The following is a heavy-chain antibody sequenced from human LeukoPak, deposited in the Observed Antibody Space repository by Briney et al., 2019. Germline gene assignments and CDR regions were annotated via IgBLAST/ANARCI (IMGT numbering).Heavy chain of an antibody. J-gene: IGHJ5*02. D-gene: IGHD2-2*01. V-gene: IGHV1-24*01. CDR3: AHNSHCSSTSCYGITQFDP. CDR2: FDPEDGET. CDR1: GYTLTELS. Sequence: ASVKVSCKVSGYTLTELSMHWVRQAPGKGLEWMAGFDPEDGETIYAQKFQGRVTMTEDTSTDTAYMELSSLRSEDTAVYYCAHNSHCSSTSCYGITQFDPWGQGTLVTVSS.